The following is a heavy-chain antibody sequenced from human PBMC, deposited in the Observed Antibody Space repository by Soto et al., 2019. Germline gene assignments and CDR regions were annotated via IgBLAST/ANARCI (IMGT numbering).Heavy chain of an antibody. J-gene: IGHJ4*02. CDR3: ARDSTMVRGVFDY. D-gene: IGHD3-10*01. CDR1: GGSVSSGSYY. V-gene: IGHV4-61*01. CDR2: IYYSGST. Sequence: QVQLQESGPGLVKPSETLSLTCTVSGGSVSSGSYYWSWIQQPPGKGLEWIGYIYYSGSTNYNPSLKSRVTISVDTSKNQFSLKLSSVTAADTAVYYCARDSTMVRGVFDYWGQGTLVTVSS.